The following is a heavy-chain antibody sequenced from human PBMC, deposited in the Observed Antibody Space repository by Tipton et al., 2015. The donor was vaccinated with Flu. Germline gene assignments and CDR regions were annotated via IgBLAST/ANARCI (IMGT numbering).Heavy chain of an antibody. J-gene: IGHJ6*02. V-gene: IGHV3-21*01. CDR3: ARQKVSGPYFMDV. CDR1: GFTFSSYS. Sequence: SLRLSCAASGFTFSSYSMNWVRQAPGKGLEWVSSISSSSSYIYYADSGKGRFTISRDNSKNSLYLQMNSLTAEDTAVYHCARQKVSGPYFMDVWGLGTTVSVSS. D-gene: IGHD6-19*01. CDR2: ISSSSSYI.